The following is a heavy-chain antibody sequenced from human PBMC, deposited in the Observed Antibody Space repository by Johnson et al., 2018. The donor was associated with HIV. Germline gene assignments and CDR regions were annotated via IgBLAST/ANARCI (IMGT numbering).Heavy chain of an antibody. D-gene: IGHD3-22*01. Sequence: VQLVESGGGLVKPGGSLRLSCAASGFTFSNAWMSWVRQAPGKGLEWVGRIKSKTDGGTTDYAAPVKGRFTISRDDSKNTLYLQMNSLRAEDTAVYYCARGRDSSGFNDAFDIWGQGTVVTVSS. CDR2: IKSKTDGGTT. CDR3: ARGRDSSGFNDAFDI. J-gene: IGHJ3*02. V-gene: IGHV3-15*01. CDR1: GFTFSNAW.